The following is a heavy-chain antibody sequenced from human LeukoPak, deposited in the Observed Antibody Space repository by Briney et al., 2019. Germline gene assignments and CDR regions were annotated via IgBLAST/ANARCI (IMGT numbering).Heavy chain of an antibody. V-gene: IGHV4-30-2*01. J-gene: IGHJ5*02. Sequence: SETLSLTCAVSGGSISSGGYSWSWIRQPPGKGLEWIGYIYHSGSTYYNPSLKSRVTISVDRSKNQFSLKLSSVTAADTAVYYCARVLYGDYANWFDPWGQGTLVTVPS. CDR3: ARVLYGDYANWFDP. CDR2: IYHSGST. D-gene: IGHD4-17*01. CDR1: GGSISSGGYS.